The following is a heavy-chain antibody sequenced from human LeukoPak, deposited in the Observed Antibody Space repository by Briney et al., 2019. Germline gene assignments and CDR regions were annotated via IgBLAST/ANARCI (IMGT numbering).Heavy chain of an antibody. D-gene: IGHD3-3*01. J-gene: IGHJ4*02. Sequence: PGGSLRLSCAASGFTFSSYFWMHWVRQAPGKGLVWVSRIKSDGSSSTYADSVKGRFTISRDNAKNSLYLQMNTLRAEDTAVYYCARRRGDFWSDYYAFDYWGQGTLVTISS. CDR2: IKSDGSSS. CDR1: GFTFSSYFW. V-gene: IGHV3-74*01. CDR3: ARRRGDFWSDYYAFDY.